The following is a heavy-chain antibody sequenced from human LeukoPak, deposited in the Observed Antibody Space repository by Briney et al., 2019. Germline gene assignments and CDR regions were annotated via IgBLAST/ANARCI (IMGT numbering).Heavy chain of an antibody. V-gene: IGHV3-23*01. J-gene: IGHJ6*02. CDR2: ISGSGGST. D-gene: IGHD5-18*01. CDR3: ARGQLWLLGYYYGMDV. Sequence: GGSLRLSCAASGFTFSSYAMSWVRQAPGKGLEWVSAISGSGGSTYYADSVKGRFTISRDNSKNTLYLQMNSLRAEDTAVYYCARGQLWLLGYYYGMDVWGQGTTVTASS. CDR1: GFTFSSYA.